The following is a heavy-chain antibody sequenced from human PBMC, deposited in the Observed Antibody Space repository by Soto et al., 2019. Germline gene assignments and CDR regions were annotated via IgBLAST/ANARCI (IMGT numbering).Heavy chain of an antibody. D-gene: IGHD1-1*01. CDR2: ISYDGSNK. V-gene: IGHV3-30*18. CDR3: AKGGRTSYYYYYMEV. J-gene: IGHJ6*03. CDR1: GFTISSYG. Sequence: GGSLRLSCAASGFTISSYGMHWVRQAPGKGLEWVAVISYDGSNKYYADSVKGRFTISRDNSKNTLYLQMNSLRAEDTALYYCAKGGRTSYYYYYMEVWGKGTTVTVSS.